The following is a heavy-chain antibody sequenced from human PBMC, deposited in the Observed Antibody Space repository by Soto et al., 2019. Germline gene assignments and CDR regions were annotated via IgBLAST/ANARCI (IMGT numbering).Heavy chain of an antibody. Sequence: GGSLRLSCTASGFTFNVYGMHWVRQAPGKGLEWVSLISFDGKNKFYTDSVKGRFTIYRDNSKNTLYLQMNSLRVEDTAVYYCAKDREYYYGSGSYSPFDHWGQGTLVTVSS. V-gene: IGHV3-30*18. CDR1: GFTFNVYG. J-gene: IGHJ4*02. D-gene: IGHD3-10*01. CDR3: AKDREYYYGSGSYSPFDH. CDR2: ISFDGKNK.